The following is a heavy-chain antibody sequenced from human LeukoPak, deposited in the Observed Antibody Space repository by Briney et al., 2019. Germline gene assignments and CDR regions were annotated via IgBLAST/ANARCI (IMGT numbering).Heavy chain of an antibody. Sequence: SETLSLTCAVSGASVSGSNYYWGWIRQPPGKGLEWIGNIYSSGSTYYNASLQSRVTISIDTSKNQFSLRLNSVTAADTAVYYCARVRLWYFDLWGRGTLVTVSS. CDR2: IYSSGST. CDR3: ARVRLWYFDL. V-gene: IGHV4-39*07. J-gene: IGHJ2*01. CDR1: GASVSGSNYY.